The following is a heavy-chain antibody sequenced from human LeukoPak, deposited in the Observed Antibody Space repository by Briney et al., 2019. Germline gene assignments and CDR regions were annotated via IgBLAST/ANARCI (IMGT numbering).Heavy chain of an antibody. D-gene: IGHD4-23*01. J-gene: IGHJ6*03. CDR1: GGTFSSYA. V-gene: IGHV1-69*05. Sequence: ASVKVSCKASGGTFSSYAISCVRQAPGQGLEWMGGIIPIFGTANYAQKFQGRVTITTDESTSTAYMELSSLRSEDTAVFYCARGYGGNSRYYYYMDVWGKGTTVTVSS. CDR3: ARGYGGNSRYYYYMDV. CDR2: IIPIFGTA.